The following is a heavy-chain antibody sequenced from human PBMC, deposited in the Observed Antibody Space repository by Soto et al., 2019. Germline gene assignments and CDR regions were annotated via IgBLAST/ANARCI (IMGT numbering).Heavy chain of an antibody. CDR1: GYTFSNYA. J-gene: IGHJ4*02. V-gene: IGHV1-18*01. D-gene: IGHD2-8*02. CDR2: INTGSGYT. CDR3: ARGRVYTGGSDADY. Sequence: QVHLVQSGAEVKKPGSSVRVSCKTSGYTFSNYAISWVRQAPGQGLEWMGWINTGSGYTNYAHDRVTRTKDASSDTAYLEVTSLRSDDTAIYYCARGRVYTGGSDADYWGQGTLVTVSS.